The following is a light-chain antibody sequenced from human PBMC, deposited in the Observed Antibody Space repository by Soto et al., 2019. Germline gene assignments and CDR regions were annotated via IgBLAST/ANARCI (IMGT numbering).Light chain of an antibody. CDR3: QQYNSYSPIT. CDR2: DAS. J-gene: IGKJ5*01. Sequence: DIQMTQSPSTLSASVGDRVTITCRASQSISGWLAWYQQKPGKAPKFLIYDASRLESGVPSRFSGSGSGTEFTLTISSLQPDDFATYYCQQYNSYSPITFGQGTRLEIK. V-gene: IGKV1-5*01. CDR1: QSISGW.